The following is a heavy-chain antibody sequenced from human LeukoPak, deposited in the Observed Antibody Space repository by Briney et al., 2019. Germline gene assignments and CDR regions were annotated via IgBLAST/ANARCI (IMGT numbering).Heavy chain of an antibody. Sequence: SVKVSYKASGGTFSSYAISWVRQAPGQGLEWMGGIIPIFGTANYAQKFQGRVTITTDESTSTAYMELSSLRSEDTAVYYCARDVSSTENWFDPWGQGTLVTVSS. CDR3: ARDVSSTENWFDP. J-gene: IGHJ5*02. V-gene: IGHV1-69*05. D-gene: IGHD2-2*01. CDR2: IIPIFGTA. CDR1: GGTFSSYA.